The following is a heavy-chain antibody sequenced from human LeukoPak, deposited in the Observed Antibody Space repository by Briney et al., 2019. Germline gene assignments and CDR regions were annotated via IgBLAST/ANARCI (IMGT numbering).Heavy chain of an antibody. Sequence: GASVKVSCKASGYTFTGYYMHWVRQAPGQGLEWMGWINPNSGGTNYAQKFQGRVTMTRDTSTSTAYMELRSLRSDDTAVYYCARVGTGQAYDSSGYYYGAGYYYYYYMDVWGKGTTVTVSS. J-gene: IGHJ6*03. V-gene: IGHV1-2*02. D-gene: IGHD3-22*01. CDR2: INPNSGGT. CDR3: ARVGTGQAYDSSGYYYGAGYYYYYYMDV. CDR1: GYTFTGYY.